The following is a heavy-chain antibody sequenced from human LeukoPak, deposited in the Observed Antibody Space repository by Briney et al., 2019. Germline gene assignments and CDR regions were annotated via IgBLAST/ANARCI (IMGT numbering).Heavy chain of an antibody. D-gene: IGHD2-2*01. Sequence: GASVKVSCKASGYTFTSFGISWVPQAPGQGLEWMGCISGYNGNTNYAQKLQGRVTMTTDTSTSTAYMELRSLRSDDPAVYYCAREDTRRGSRGYFDYWGQGTLVTVSS. CDR2: ISGYNGNT. CDR3: AREDTRRGSRGYFDY. CDR1: GYTFTSFG. J-gene: IGHJ4*02. V-gene: IGHV1-18*01.